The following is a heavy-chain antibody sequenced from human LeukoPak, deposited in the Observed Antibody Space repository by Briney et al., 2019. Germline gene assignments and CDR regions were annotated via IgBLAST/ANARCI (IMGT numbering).Heavy chain of an antibody. CDR1: GFTFSSYA. J-gene: IGHJ4*02. CDR3: AKDRALLTN. V-gene: IGHV3-30-3*01. Sequence: GRSLRLSCAASGFTFSSYAMHWVRQAPGKGLEWVAVISYDGSNKYYADSVKGRFTISRDNSKNTLYLQMNSLRAEDTAVYYCAKDRALLTNWGQGTLVTVSS. CDR2: ISYDGSNK. D-gene: IGHD2-15*01.